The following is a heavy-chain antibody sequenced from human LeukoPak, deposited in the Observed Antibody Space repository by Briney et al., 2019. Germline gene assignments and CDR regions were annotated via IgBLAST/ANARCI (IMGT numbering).Heavy chain of an antibody. Sequence: SETLSLTCTVSGGSISSYYWSWIRQPPGKGLEWIGYIYYSGSTNYNPSLKSRVTISVDTSKNQFSLKLSSVTAAGTAVYYCARGNYYDPDWFDPWGQGTLVTVSS. D-gene: IGHD3-22*01. J-gene: IGHJ5*02. CDR3: ARGNYYDPDWFDP. CDR1: GGSISSYY. CDR2: IYYSGST. V-gene: IGHV4-59*01.